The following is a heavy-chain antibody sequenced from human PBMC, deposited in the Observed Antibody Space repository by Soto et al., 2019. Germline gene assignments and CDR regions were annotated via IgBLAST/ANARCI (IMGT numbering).Heavy chain of an antibody. J-gene: IGHJ6*03. V-gene: IGHV2-5*02. D-gene: IGHD3-9*01. Sequence: QITLKESVPTLVNPTQTLTVTCTFSGFSLSTSGVGVGWMRQRPANTLVWLALNYWDADKPYSPSLKSRLTITKDTSTNQVVLTMTTIDPVDTATYHCAHIIDYFRGYYYIDVWGNVSTVTVSS. CDR2: NYWDADK. CDR3: AHIIDYFRGYYYIDV. CDR1: GFSLSTSGVG.